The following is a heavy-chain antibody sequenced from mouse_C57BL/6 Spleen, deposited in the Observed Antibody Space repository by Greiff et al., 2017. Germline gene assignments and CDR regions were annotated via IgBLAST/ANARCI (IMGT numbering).Heavy chain of an antibody. V-gene: IGHV5-4*01. CDR1: GFTFSSYA. J-gene: IGHJ3*01. CDR3: ARESNSRAY. CDR2: ISDSGSYT. Sequence: EVQLQESGGGLVKPGGSLKLSCAASGFTFSSYAMSWVRQTPEKRLEWVATISDSGSYTYYPDNVKGRFTISRDNAKNNLYLQMSHLKSEDTAVYCCARESNSRAYWGQGPLVTVSA. D-gene: IGHD2-5*01.